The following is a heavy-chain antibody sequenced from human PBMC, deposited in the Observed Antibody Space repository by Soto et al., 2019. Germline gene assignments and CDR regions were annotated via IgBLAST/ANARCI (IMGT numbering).Heavy chain of an antibody. V-gene: IGHV3-23*01. CDR1: GFTFSSYA. J-gene: IGHJ6*02. Sequence: GGSLRLSCAASGFTFSSYAMSWVRQAPGKGLEWVSAISGSGGSTYYADSVKGRFTISRDNSKSTLYLQMNSLRAEDTAVYYCANAQDYYDSSDYGMDVWGQGTTVTVSS. CDR2: ISGSGGST. CDR3: ANAQDYYDSSDYGMDV. D-gene: IGHD3-22*01.